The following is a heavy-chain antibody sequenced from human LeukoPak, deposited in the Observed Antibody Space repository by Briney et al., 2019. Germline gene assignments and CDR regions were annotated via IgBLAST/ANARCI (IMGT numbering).Heavy chain of an antibody. J-gene: IGHJ5*02. V-gene: IGHV3-53*01. CDR3: ARENMITFGGVIAQNWFDP. D-gene: IGHD3-16*02. Sequence: PGGSLRLSCAASGFTVSSNYMSWVRQAPGKGLEWVSVIYSGGSTYYADSVKGRFTISRDDSKNTLYLQMNSLRAEDTAVYYCARENMITFGGVIAQNWFDPWGQGTLVTVPS. CDR1: GFTVSSNY. CDR2: IYSGGST.